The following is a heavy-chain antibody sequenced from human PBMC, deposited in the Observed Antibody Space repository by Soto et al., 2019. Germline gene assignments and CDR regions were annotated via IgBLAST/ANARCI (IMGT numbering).Heavy chain of an antibody. D-gene: IGHD2-21*02. CDR1: GFAFSNYG. CDR3: ARSGDHDYYYAMDV. V-gene: IGHV3-33*01. Sequence: QVQLVESGGGVVQPGRSLRLSCAASGFAFSNYGMHWVRQAPGKGPEWVAVIWYDGSNKYYADSVKGRFTISRDNSKNTLYVQMNSLRAEDTAVYYCARSGDHDYYYAMDVWGQGTTVTVSS. CDR2: IWYDGSNK. J-gene: IGHJ6*02.